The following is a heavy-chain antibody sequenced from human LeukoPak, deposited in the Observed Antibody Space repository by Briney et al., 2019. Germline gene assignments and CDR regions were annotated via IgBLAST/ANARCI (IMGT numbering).Heavy chain of an antibody. V-gene: IGHV3-9*01. Sequence: GGSLRLSCAASGFTFDDYAMHWVRQAPGKGLEWVSGISWNSGSIGYADSVKGRFTISRDNAKNSLYLQMNSLRAEDTALYYCAKDPYDSSGERWGQGTLVTVSS. J-gene: IGHJ4*02. CDR1: GFTFDDYA. CDR2: ISWNSGSI. CDR3: AKDPYDSSGER. D-gene: IGHD6-19*01.